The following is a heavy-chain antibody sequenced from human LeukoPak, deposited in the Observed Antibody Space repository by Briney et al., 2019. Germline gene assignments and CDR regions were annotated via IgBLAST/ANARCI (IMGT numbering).Heavy chain of an antibody. D-gene: IGHD2-8*02. Sequence: SETLSLTCTVSGGSIRSYYWSWIRQPPGKGVEWIGYISYSGSTNYNPSLKSRVTISVDTSKNQFSLKLSSVTAADTAVYFCARDRGVLDDWGQGTLVTVSS. V-gene: IGHV4-59*01. CDR2: ISYSGST. J-gene: IGHJ4*02. CDR1: GGSIRSYY. CDR3: ARDRGVLDD.